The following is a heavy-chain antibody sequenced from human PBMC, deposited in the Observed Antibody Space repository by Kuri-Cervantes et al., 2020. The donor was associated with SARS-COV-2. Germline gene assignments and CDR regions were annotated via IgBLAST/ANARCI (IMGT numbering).Heavy chain of an antibody. CDR3: TTLIDY. CDR2: ISYDGSNK. J-gene: IGHJ4*02. Sequence: GESLKISCAASGFTVSSNYMSWVRQAPGKGLEWVAVISYDGSNKYYADSVKGRFTISRDNSKNTLYLQMNSLRAEDTAVYYCTTLIDYWGQGALVTVSS. CDR1: GFTVSSNY. V-gene: IGHV3-30-3*01.